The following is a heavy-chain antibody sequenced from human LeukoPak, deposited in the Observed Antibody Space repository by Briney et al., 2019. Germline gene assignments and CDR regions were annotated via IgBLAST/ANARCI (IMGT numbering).Heavy chain of an antibody. CDR3: ARDVYSSGWYYFDN. CDR1: GFTFSSHV. Sequence: PGGSLRLSCAASGFTFSSHVMSWVRQAPGKGLEWVSDISASGDTTYYADSVKGRFTISRDNSKNTLNLQMNSLRVEDTAVYYCARDVYSSGWYYFDNWGQGTLVTVSS. D-gene: IGHD6-19*01. J-gene: IGHJ4*02. V-gene: IGHV3-23*01. CDR2: ISASGDTT.